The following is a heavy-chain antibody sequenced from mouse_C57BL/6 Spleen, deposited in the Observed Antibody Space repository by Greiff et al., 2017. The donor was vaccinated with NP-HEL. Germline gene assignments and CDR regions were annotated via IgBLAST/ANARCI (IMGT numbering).Heavy chain of an antibody. CDR2: INPNNGGT. CDR3: ASFISDYAMDY. Sequence: SGPVLVKPGASVKMSCKASGYTFTDYNMHWVKQSHGKSLEWIGYINPNNGGTSYNQKFKGKATLTVNKSSITAYMELRSLTSEDSAVYYCASFISDYAMDYWGQGTSVTVSS. CDR1: GYTFTDYN. J-gene: IGHJ4*01. V-gene: IGHV1-22*01. D-gene: IGHD1-1*01.